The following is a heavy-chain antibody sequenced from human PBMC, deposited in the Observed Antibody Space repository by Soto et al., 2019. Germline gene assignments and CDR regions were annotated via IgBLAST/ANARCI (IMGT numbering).Heavy chain of an antibody. V-gene: IGHV3-30-3*01. CDR3: ARDQIGYSYGYGLLEL. CDR1: GFTFSSYA. CDR2: ISYDGSNK. J-gene: IGHJ4*02. Sequence: QVQLVESGGGVVQPGRSLRLSCAASGFTFSSYAMHWVRQAPGKGLEWVAVISYDGSNKYYADSVKGRFTISRDNSKNTLYLQMNSLRAEDTAVYYCARDQIGYSYGYGLLELWGQGTLVTVSS. D-gene: IGHD5-18*01.